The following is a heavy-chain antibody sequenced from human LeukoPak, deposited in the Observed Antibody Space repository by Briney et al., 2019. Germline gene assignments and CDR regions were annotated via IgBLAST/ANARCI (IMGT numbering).Heavy chain of an antibody. V-gene: IGHV4-59*01. D-gene: IGHD6-13*01. J-gene: IGHJ3*02. CDR2: IYHSGST. CDR3: ARGMTMAAAQGAFDI. CDR1: GGSISSYY. Sequence: SETLSLTCTVAGGSISSYYWSWVRQPPGKGLEWIGEIYHSGSTNYNPSLKSRVTISAETSRKQFSLKMTSVTAADTGVYYCARGMTMAAAQGAFDIWGQGTMVTVSS.